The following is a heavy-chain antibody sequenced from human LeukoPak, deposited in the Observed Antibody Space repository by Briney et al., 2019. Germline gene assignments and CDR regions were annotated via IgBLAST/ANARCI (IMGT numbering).Heavy chain of an antibody. Sequence: PSETLSLTCTVSGGSISSYYWRWIRQPPGKGLGWIGYIYYSGSTNYNPSLKSRVTISVDTSKNQFSLKLSSVTAAATAVYYCARDADSSGYLNYWGQGTLVTVSS. CDR3: ARDADSSGYLNY. CDR1: GGSISSYY. J-gene: IGHJ4*02. V-gene: IGHV4-59*01. CDR2: IYYSGST. D-gene: IGHD3-22*01.